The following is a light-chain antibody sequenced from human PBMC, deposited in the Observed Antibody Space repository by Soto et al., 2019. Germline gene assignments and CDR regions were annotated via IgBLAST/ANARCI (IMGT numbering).Light chain of an antibody. V-gene: IGLV7-43*01. CDR3: LLYYGGAQGV. CDR2: NTA. Sequence: QAVVTQEPSLTVSPGGTVTLTCASSTGAVTSGFYPNWFQQKPGQEPRALIYNTASKHSWTPARFSGSLLGGKAALTLSGVQPEDEAEYYCLLYYGGAQGVFGTGTKVTVL. CDR1: TGAVTSGFY. J-gene: IGLJ1*01.